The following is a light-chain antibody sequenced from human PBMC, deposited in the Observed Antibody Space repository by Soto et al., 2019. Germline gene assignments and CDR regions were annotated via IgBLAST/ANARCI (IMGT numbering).Light chain of an antibody. J-gene: IGKJ1*01. CDR3: QQSYSTPRT. Sequence: DIQMTQSPSSLSASVGDRVTITCRASQSISSYLNWYQQKPGKAPKLLIYAASTLQSGVPSRLSGSGSGTDFTLTISSLQPEDFATYYCQQSYSTPRTFGPGNKVEIK. CDR1: QSISSY. V-gene: IGKV1-39*01. CDR2: AAS.